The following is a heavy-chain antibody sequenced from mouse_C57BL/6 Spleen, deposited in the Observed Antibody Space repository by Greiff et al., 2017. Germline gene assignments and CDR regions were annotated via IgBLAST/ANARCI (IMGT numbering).Heavy chain of an antibody. CDR2: IYPGDGDT. V-gene: IGHV1-82*01. J-gene: IGHJ4*01. Sequence: QVQLQQSGPELVKPGASVKISCKASGYAFSSSWLNWVKQRPGKGLEWIGRIYPGDGDTNYNGKFKGKATLTADKSSSTAYMQLSSLTSEDSAVYFCARDDYAMDYGGQGTSVTVSS. D-gene: IGHD3-3*01. CDR3: ARDDYAMDY. CDR1: GYAFSSSW.